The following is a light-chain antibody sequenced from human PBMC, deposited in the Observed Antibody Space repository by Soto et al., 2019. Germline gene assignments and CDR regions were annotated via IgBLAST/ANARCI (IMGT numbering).Light chain of an antibody. CDR2: KAS. CDR1: QSIGIW. Sequence: IQMTQSPSTLSASVGDRVAITCRASQSIGIWLAWYQKKPGKAPRFLIYKASILESGVPSRFSGSGYGTEFTLTISSLQPDDFATYYCQQYNDYSWTFGHGTKVEIK. V-gene: IGKV1-5*03. CDR3: QQYNDYSWT. J-gene: IGKJ1*01.